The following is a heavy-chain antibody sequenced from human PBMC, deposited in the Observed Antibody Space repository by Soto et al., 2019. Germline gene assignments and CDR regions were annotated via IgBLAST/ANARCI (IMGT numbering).Heavy chain of an antibody. CDR3: ARRVPGITTDY. Sequence: QVQLNQWGAGLLKPSETLSLTCAVYGESFSGFFWSWIRQSPGKGLEWIGEVNHSGSANYNPSLKPGATIPEDTTKHQFSLKLRSVTAADTAEYYCARRVPGITTDYWGQGIQVTVSS. V-gene: IGHV4-34*01. CDR2: VNHSGSA. J-gene: IGHJ4*02. CDR1: GESFSGFF. D-gene: IGHD1-26*01.